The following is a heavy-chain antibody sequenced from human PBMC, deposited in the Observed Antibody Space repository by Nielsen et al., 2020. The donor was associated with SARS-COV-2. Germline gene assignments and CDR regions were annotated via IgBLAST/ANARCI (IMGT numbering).Heavy chain of an antibody. V-gene: IGHV4-59*13. D-gene: IGHD3-3*01. Sequence: SETLSLTCTVSGGSISSYYWSWIRQPPGKGLEWIGYIYHSGSTNYNPSLKSRVTISVDTSKNQFSLKLSSVTAADTAVYYCARGTYYDFWSGYPSYYYYYGMDVWGQGTTVTVSS. CDR1: GGSISSYY. CDR3: ARGTYYDFWSGYPSYYYYYGMDV. CDR2: IYHSGST. J-gene: IGHJ6*02.